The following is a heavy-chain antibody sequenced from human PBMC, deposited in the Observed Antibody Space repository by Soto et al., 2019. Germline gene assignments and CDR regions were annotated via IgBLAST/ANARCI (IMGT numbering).Heavy chain of an antibody. V-gene: IGHV3-23*01. J-gene: IGHJ4*02. D-gene: IGHD5-12*01. CDR1: GFSFSSYA. CDR2: ISARGGSS. Sequence: VQLLESGGGLVQPGGSLRLSCAASGFSFSSYAMVWVRQAPGKGLEWVSVISARGGSSYFAESVKGRFTISRDNSKNVLSLEMTSLRAEDTAIYFCAKGSIEYSASVDNWGQGTLVLVSS. CDR3: AKGSIEYSASVDN.